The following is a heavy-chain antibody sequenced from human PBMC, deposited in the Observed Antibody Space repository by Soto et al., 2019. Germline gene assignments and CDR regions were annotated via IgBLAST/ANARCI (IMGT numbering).Heavy chain of an antibody. CDR3: ARDLKHLDMDV. J-gene: IGHJ6*03. CDR1: GFTLRIYS. Sequence: EVQLVESGGGLVQPGGSLRLSCAASGFTLRIYSMHWVRQAPGRGLEWVSYIDTRSSSISYADSVRGRFTISRDNAKSSLYLQMSSLRAEDTAVYYCARDLKHLDMDVWGKGATVTVSS. V-gene: IGHV3-48*01. CDR2: IDTRSSSI.